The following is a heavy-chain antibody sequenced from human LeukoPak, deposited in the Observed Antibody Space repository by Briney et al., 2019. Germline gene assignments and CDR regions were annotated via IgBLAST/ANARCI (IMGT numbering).Heavy chain of an antibody. D-gene: IGHD6-19*01. J-gene: IGHJ4*02. V-gene: IGHV4-59*01. CDR3: AREGPSGWADY. CDR1: GGSNSSYY. CDR2: IYYSGST. Sequence: PSETLSLTCTVSGGSNSSYYWSWIRQPPGKGLEWIGYIYYSGSTNYNPSLKSRVTISVDTSKNQFSLKLSSVTAADTAVYYCAREGPSGWADYWGQGTLVTVSS.